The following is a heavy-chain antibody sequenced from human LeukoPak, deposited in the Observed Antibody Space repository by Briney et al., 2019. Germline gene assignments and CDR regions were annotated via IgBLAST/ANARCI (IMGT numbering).Heavy chain of an antibody. CDR3: AKHMIVVVKYYFDY. CDR1: GFTFSSYA. CDR2: ISGSGGST. J-gene: IGHJ4*02. D-gene: IGHD3-22*01. Sequence: GGSLRLSCAASGFTFSSYAMSWVRQAPGKGLEWVSAISGSGGSTYYADSVKGRFTISRDNSKNTLYLHMNSLRAEDTAVYYCAKHMIVVVKYYFDYWGQGTLVTVSS. V-gene: IGHV3-23*01.